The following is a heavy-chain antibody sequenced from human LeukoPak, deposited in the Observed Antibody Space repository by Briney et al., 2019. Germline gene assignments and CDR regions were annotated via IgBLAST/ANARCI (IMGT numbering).Heavy chain of an antibody. CDR3: AKPLVGATRAFDI. CDR1: GFTFSSYA. Sequence: GGSLRLSCAASGFTFSSYAMSWVRQAPGKGLEWGSAISGSGGSTYYADSVKGRCTISRDNSKNTLYLQMNSLRAEDTAVYYCAKPLVGATRAFDIWGQGTMVTVSS. D-gene: IGHD1-26*01. J-gene: IGHJ3*02. V-gene: IGHV3-23*01. CDR2: ISGSGGST.